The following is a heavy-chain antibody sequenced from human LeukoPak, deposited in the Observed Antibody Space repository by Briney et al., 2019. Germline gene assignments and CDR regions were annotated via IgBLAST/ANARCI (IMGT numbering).Heavy chain of an antibody. CDR1: GYTFTGYY. J-gene: IGHJ4*02. Sequence: ASVKVSCKASGYTFTGYYMHWVRQAPGQGLEWMGWISAYNGNTNYAQKLQGRVTMTTDTSTSTAYMDLRSLRSDDTAVYYCARVLNYYDSSVAYWGQGTLVTVSS. D-gene: IGHD3-22*01. V-gene: IGHV1-18*04. CDR3: ARVLNYYDSSVAY. CDR2: ISAYNGNT.